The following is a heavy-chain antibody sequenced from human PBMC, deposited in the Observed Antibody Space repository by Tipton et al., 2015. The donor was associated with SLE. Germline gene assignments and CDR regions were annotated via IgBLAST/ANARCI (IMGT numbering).Heavy chain of an antibody. Sequence: TLSLTCTVSGGSISSYYWSWIRQPPGKGLEWIGYIYYSGSTNYNPSLKSRVTISVDTSKNQFSLNLSSVTAADTAVYYCARGKRHYDVLTGYYSKPHYFDFWGQGTVVAVSP. CDR1: GGSISSYY. CDR2: IYYSGST. CDR3: ARGKRHYDVLTGYYSKPHYFDF. J-gene: IGHJ4*02. D-gene: IGHD3-9*01. V-gene: IGHV4-59*01.